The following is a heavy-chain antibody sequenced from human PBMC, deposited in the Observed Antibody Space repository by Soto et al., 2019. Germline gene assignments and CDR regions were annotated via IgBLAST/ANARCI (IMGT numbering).Heavy chain of an antibody. CDR2: MNPNSGNT. J-gene: IGHJ6*03. CDR3: ARLGHYDFWSGYYPYYYYYYMDV. D-gene: IGHD3-3*01. Sequence: QVQLVQSGAEVKKPGASVKVSCKASGYTFTSYDINWVRQATGQVLEWMGWMNPNSGNTGYAQKFQGRVTMTRNTSISTAYMELSSLRSEDTAVYYCARLGHYDFWSGYYPYYYYYYMDVWGKGTTVTVSS. V-gene: IGHV1-8*01. CDR1: GYTFTSYD.